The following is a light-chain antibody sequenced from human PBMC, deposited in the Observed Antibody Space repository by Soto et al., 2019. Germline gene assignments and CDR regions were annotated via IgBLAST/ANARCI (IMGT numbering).Light chain of an antibody. J-gene: IGKJ3*01. CDR1: QSVSSSY. V-gene: IGKV3-20*01. Sequence: EIVLTQSPGTLSLSPGERATLSCRASQSVSSSYLAWYQQKPGQAPRLLIYGASSRATGIPDRFSGSGSGTDSTLTISRLEAEDFAVYYCQQYGSSPPITFGPGTKVDIK. CDR2: GAS. CDR3: QQYGSSPPIT.